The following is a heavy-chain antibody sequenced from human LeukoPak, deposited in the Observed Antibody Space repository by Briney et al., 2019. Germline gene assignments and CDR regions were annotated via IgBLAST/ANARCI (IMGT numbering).Heavy chain of an antibody. D-gene: IGHD3-22*01. Sequence: ASVKVSCKASGYTFTGYSIHWVRQAPGQGLEWMGWINPNSGGTNYAQKFQGRVTMTRDTSISTAYMELSRLRSDDTAVYYCARAVIPHYFDYWGQGTLVTVSS. CDR2: INPNSGGT. V-gene: IGHV1-2*02. J-gene: IGHJ4*02. CDR1: GYTFTGYS. CDR3: ARAVIPHYFDY.